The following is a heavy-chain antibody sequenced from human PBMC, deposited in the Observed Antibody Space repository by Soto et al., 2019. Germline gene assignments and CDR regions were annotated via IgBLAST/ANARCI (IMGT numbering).Heavy chain of an antibody. Sequence: PGGSLRLSCAASGFTFNNYDMSWVRQVMEKRLEWVAAIDGNGVTYYADSVKGRFTISRENPKNSFYLQMNSLRAEDTAIYYCATESGSTSGTDYFDHWGQGTVVTVSS. J-gene: IGHJ4*02. CDR1: GFTFNNYD. CDR3: ATESGSTSGTDYFDH. V-gene: IGHV3-13*01. D-gene: IGHD5-18*01. CDR2: IDGNGVT.